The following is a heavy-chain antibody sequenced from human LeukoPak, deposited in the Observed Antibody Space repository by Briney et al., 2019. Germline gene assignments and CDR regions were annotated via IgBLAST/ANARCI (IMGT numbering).Heavy chain of an antibody. CDR3: AKDLMITFGGVIVPAGLSLDY. D-gene: IGHD3-16*02. V-gene: IGHV3-23*01. CDR2: ISGSGGST. CDR1: GFTFSSYA. Sequence: GGSLRLSCAASGFTFSSYAMSWVRQAPGKGLEWVSAISGSGGSTYYADSVKGRFTISRDNSKNTLYLQMNSLRAEDTAVYYCAKDLMITFGGVIVPAGLSLDYWGQGTLVTVSS. J-gene: IGHJ4*02.